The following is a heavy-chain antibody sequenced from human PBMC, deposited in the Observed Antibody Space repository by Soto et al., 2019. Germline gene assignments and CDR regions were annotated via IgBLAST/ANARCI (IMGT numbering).Heavy chain of an antibody. Sequence: QVQLQESGPGLVKPSGTLSLTCAVSGDSISSPKWWTWLRQPPGKGLEWIGDLLHGGTTNYNPSLKSRVTLSVDTSQNQFSLNLTSVTAADTAIYYCAYRTGWYRHDVLGQGTSVTVSS. CDR2: LLHGGTT. D-gene: IGHD6-19*01. CDR3: AYRTGWYRHDV. V-gene: IGHV4-4*02. CDR1: GDSISSPKW. J-gene: IGHJ3*01.